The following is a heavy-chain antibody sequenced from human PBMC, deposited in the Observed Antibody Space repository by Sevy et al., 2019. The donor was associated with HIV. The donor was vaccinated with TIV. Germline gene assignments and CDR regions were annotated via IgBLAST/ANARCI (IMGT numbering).Heavy chain of an antibody. Sequence: GSLRLSCAVYGGSFNGYFWSWIRHSPGKGLEWIGENNDVGSTRYNPSLKSRVTISVDTSKSQFSLKLTSVTAADTAVYFCARVPSLYGSGSYYREYYFDSWGQGTLVTVSS. V-gene: IGHV4-34*01. J-gene: IGHJ4*02. CDR2: NNDVGST. D-gene: IGHD3-10*01. CDR1: GGSFNGYF. CDR3: ARVPSLYGSGSYYREYYFDS.